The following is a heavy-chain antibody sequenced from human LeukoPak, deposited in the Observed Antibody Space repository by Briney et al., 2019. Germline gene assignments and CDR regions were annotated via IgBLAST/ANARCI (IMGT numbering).Heavy chain of an antibody. Sequence: SETLSLTCTVSGGSINNYYWNWIRQPPGKGLEWIGYIYYSGSTNYNPSLKSRVTISVDTSKNQFSLKLSSVTAADTAVYYCARGGWYPESFQHWGQGALVTVSS. CDR1: GGSINNYY. CDR3: ARGGWYPESFQH. CDR2: IYYSGST. V-gene: IGHV4-59*01. D-gene: IGHD6-19*01. J-gene: IGHJ1*01.